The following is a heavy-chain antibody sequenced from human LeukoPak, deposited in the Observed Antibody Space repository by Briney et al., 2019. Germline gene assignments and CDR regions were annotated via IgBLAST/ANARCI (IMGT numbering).Heavy chain of an antibody. D-gene: IGHD1-26*01. J-gene: IGHJ6*02. CDR2: IDSTGDST. Sequence: TGGSLRLSCAASGIAFSSYVMSWFRQAPGKGRDWVSTIDSTGDSTYYAASVKGRFPISRDNSKNTLSLQMNSLRPDDTAVYYCTKMRSAGFYYYGMDVWGQGTTVTASS. CDR1: GIAFSSYV. V-gene: IGHV3-23*01. CDR3: TKMRSAGFYYYGMDV.